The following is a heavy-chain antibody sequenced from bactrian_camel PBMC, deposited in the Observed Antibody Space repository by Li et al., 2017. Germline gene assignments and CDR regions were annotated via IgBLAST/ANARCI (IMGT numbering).Heavy chain of an antibody. CDR2: TDRAGRGT. V-gene: IGHV3S25*01. Sequence: SGYTYNRYCMGWFRLAPGKEREGVAGTDRAGRGTHYADSVKGRFTISLDNAKDAVYLQMLSLKPEDTAMYYCAACRDVDDYSDYLTPVMYWGQGTQVTVS. CDR1: GYTYNRYC. D-gene: IGHD4*01. CDR3: AACRDVDDYSDYLTPVMY. J-gene: IGHJ4*01.